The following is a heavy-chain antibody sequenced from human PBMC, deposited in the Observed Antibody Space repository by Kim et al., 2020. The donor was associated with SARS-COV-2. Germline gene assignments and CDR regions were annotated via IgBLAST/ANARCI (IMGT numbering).Heavy chain of an antibody. Sequence: GGSMRLSCAASGFTFSNAWMSWVRQAPGKGLEWVGRIKSKTDGGTTDYAAPVKGRFTISRDDSKNTLYLQMNSLKTEDTAVYYCTTVQPYYDFWSGYQYFLDYWGQVTLVTVSS. CDR2: IKSKTDGGTT. J-gene: IGHJ4*02. CDR3: TTVQPYYDFWSGYQYFLDY. D-gene: IGHD3-3*01. CDR1: GFTFSNAW. V-gene: IGHV3-15*01.